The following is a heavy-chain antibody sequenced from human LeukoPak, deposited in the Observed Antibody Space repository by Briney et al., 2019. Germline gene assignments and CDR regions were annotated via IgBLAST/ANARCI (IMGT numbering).Heavy chain of an antibody. CDR2: IFYSGTT. CDR3: ARDWGVSARPGYMDV. J-gene: IGHJ6*03. D-gene: IGHD6-6*01. V-gene: IGHV4-59*01. CDR1: GGSISSYY. Sequence: SETLSLTCTVSGGSISSYYWSWLRQPPGKGLEWIGFIFYSGTTNYNPSLKSRVTISVDTSKNQFSLKLSSVTAADTAVYYCARDWGVSARPGYMDVWGKGTTVTVSS.